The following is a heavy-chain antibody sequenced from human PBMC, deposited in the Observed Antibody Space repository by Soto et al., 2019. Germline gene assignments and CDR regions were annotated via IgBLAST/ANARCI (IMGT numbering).Heavy chain of an antibody. CDR3: ASTHPYYYDSSGYQY. Sequence: GASVKVSCKASGYTFTSYDINWVRQATGQGLEWMGWISAYNGNTNYAQKLQGRVTMTTDTSTSTAYMELRSLRSDDTAVYYCASTHPYYYDSSGYQYWGQGTLVTVSS. D-gene: IGHD3-22*01. V-gene: IGHV1-18*01. CDR2: ISAYNGNT. CDR1: GYTFTSYD. J-gene: IGHJ4*02.